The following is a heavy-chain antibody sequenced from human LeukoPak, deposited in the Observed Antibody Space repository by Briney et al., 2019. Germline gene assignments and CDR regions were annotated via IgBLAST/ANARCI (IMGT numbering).Heavy chain of an antibody. V-gene: IGHV3-15*01. CDR2: IKSKTYGGTT. CDR1: GVTFNNAW. J-gene: IGHJ5*02. Sequence: GGSLRLSCAASGVTFNNAWMSWVRQAPGKGLEWISRIKSKTYGGTTEYAAPVKGRFTISRDDSESTLFLQMDRLTTEETAVYYCTRDHFAWGKGTLVTASS. CDR3: TRDHFA. D-gene: IGHD2/OR15-2a*01.